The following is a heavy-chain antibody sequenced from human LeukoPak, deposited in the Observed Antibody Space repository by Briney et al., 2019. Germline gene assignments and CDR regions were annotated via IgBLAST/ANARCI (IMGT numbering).Heavy chain of an antibody. CDR3: AREGGYSYGPPGY. CDR1: GYSISSGYY. V-gene: IGHV4-38-2*02. CDR2: IYHSGST. D-gene: IGHD5-18*01. J-gene: IGHJ4*02. Sequence: KPSETLSLTCAVSGYSISSGYYWGWIRQPPGQGLAWIGSIYHSGSTYYNPSLKSRVTISVDTSKNQFSLKLSSVTAADTAVYYCAREGGYSYGPPGYWGQGTLVTVSS.